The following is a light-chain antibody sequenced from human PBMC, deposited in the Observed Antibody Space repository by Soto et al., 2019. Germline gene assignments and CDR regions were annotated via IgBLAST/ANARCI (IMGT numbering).Light chain of an antibody. CDR1: QSVSSSY. CDR3: QQYGSSPRT. Sequence: EIVLTQSPGTLSLSPGERATLYCRASQSVSSSYLAWYQQKPRQAPTLLIYGASSRATGIPDRFSVSGSVTDFTLTISRLEPEDFAVYYCQQYGSSPRTFGQGTKVDI. J-gene: IGKJ1*01. V-gene: IGKV3-20*01. CDR2: GAS.